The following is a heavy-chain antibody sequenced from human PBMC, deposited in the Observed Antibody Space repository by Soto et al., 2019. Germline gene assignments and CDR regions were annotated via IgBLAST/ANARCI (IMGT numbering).Heavy chain of an antibody. V-gene: IGHV1-18*01. CDR1: GYTFTSYG. J-gene: IGHJ6*02. D-gene: IGHD5-12*01. CDR2: ISAYNGKT. CDR3: ARGGDVNYYHGMDV. Sequence: QVQLVQSGGEVKKPGASVKLSCTASGYTFTSYGISWVRQAPGQGLEWMGWISAYNGKTNHAQNVQGRVTMTTDTSTRTAYTDLRSLRSDDTAVYYCARGGDVNYYHGMDVWGQGTTVTVSS.